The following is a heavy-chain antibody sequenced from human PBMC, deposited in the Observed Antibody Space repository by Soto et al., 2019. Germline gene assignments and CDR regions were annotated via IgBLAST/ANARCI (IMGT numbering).Heavy chain of an antibody. CDR1: GYTFTSYG. D-gene: IGHD1-26*01. CDR3: ARDVVGLYYYYGMDV. V-gene: IGHV1-18*01. CDR2: ISAYNGNT. J-gene: IGHJ6*02. Sequence: AASVKVSCKASGYTFTSYGISWVRQAPGQGLEWMGWISAYNGNTNYAQKLQGRVTMTTDTSTSTAYMEPRSLRSDDTAVYYCARDVVGLYYYYGMDVWGQGTTVTVSS.